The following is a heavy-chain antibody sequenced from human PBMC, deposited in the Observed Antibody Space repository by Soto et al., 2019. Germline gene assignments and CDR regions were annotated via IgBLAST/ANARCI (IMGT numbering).Heavy chain of an antibody. Sequence: EVQLVESGGGLVQPGGSLRLSCAASGFTFSSYWMSWVRQAPGKGLEWVANIKQDGSEKYYVDSVKGRFTISRDNANNSLYLQMNSLRAEDTAVYYCARGYSYGLADYWGQGTLVTVSS. D-gene: IGHD5-18*01. CDR2: IKQDGSEK. CDR3: ARGYSYGLADY. CDR1: GFTFSSYW. J-gene: IGHJ4*02. V-gene: IGHV3-7*05.